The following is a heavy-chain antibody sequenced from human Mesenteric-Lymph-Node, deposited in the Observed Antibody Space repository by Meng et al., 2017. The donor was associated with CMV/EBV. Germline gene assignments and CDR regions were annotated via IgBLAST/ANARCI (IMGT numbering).Heavy chain of an antibody. J-gene: IGHJ5*02. Sequence: SETLSLTCSVSGGSISSDFWTWIRQPPGKGLEWIGYVYNSGSTDYNPSLKSRVTILVDTSKKQFSLKLTSVTAADTAVYYCARGNWFDPWGQGTLVTVSS. V-gene: IGHV4-59*01. CDR3: ARGNWFDP. CDR2: VYNSGST. CDR1: GGSISSDF.